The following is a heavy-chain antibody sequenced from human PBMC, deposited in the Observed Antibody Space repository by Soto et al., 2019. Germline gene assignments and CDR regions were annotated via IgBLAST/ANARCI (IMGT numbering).Heavy chain of an antibody. CDR2: IWFDGSSK. Sequence: PGGSLRLSCAASGFTFSNYGMHGVRQAPGKGLEWVAVIWFDGSSKYHADSVEGRFAISRDNSKNMLYLQMNSLRVEDTAVYYCARDVGILVAGSDYYYGMDVWGQGTTVTVSS. CDR1: GFTFSNYG. CDR3: ARDVGILVAGSDYYYGMDV. D-gene: IGHD6-19*01. V-gene: IGHV3-33*01. J-gene: IGHJ6*02.